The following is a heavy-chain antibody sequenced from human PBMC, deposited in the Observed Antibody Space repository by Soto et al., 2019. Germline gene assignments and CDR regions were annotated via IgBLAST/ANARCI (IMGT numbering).Heavy chain of an antibody. V-gene: IGHV1-69*01. D-gene: IGHD4-17*01. J-gene: IGHJ5*02. CDR3: ARAANSVWGDYFDP. Sequence: QVQLVQSGAEVKKPGSSVKVSCKAAGRMFIGHGIRWVRQAPGRGLEWMGGIIPVLGTANYAQKFQGRVTITADESTSTTYMEVRNLTSDDTAIYYCARAANSVWGDYFDPWGQGTLVTVSS. CDR2: IIPVLGTA. CDR1: GRMFIGHG.